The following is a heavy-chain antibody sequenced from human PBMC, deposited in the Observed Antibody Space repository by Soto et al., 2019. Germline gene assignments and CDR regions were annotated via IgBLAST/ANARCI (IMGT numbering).Heavy chain of an antibody. CDR3: ARNLYYYGDYSGY. V-gene: IGHV3-21*01. D-gene: IGHD3-10*01. Sequence: EVQLVESGGGLVKPGGSLRLSCAASGFTFSSYSMNWVRQAPGKGLEWVSSISSSSSYIYYADSVKDRFTISRDNAKNSLYLQMNSLRAEDTAVYYCARNLYYYGDYSGYWGQGTLVTVSS. CDR1: GFTFSSYS. J-gene: IGHJ4*02. CDR2: ISSSSSYI.